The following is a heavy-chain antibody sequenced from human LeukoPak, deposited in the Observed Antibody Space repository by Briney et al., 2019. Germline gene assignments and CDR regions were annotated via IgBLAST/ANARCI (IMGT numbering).Heavy chain of an antibody. J-gene: IGHJ5*02. CDR1: GFTFSSYS. CDR2: ISSSSSYI. D-gene: IGHD6-19*01. V-gene: IGHV3-21*01. CDR3: ARSGVAGPPMGWFDP. Sequence: SGGSLRLSCAASGFTFSSYSMNWVRQAPGNGLEWVSSISSSSSYIYYADSVKGRFTISRDNAKNSLYLQMNSLRAEDTAVYYCARSGVAGPPMGWFDPWGQGTLVTVSS.